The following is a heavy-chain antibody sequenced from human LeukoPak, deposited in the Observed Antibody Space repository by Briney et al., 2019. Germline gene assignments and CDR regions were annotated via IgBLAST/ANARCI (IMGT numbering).Heavy chain of an antibody. Sequence: SETLSLTCAVYGGSFSGYYWSWIRRPPGKGLEWIGEINHSGSTNYNPSLKSRVTISVDTSKNQFSLKLSSVTAADTAVYYCARGRGCSSTSCYRYYYYGMDVWGQGTTVTVSS. J-gene: IGHJ6*02. CDR3: ARGRGCSSTSCYRYYYYGMDV. CDR2: INHSGST. D-gene: IGHD2-2*02. CDR1: GGSFSGYY. V-gene: IGHV4-34*01.